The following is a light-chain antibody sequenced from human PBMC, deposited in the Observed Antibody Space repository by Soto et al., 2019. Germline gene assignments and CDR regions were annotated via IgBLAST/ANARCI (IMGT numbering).Light chain of an antibody. CDR2: SGD. J-gene: IGLJ3*02. Sequence: QSLLTQPPSASGTPGQRVTISYSESRSNVGTNHVNWYQQFPGSAPKLLIHSGDQRPSGVPDRFSGSESGTSASLAISGLLSADEADYYCAVWDDGLTAWVFGGGTKLTVL. CDR1: RSNVGTNH. CDR3: AVWDDGLTAWV. V-gene: IGLV1-44*01.